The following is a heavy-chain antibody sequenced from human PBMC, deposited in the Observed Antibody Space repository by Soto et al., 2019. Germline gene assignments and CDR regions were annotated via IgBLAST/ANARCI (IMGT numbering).Heavy chain of an antibody. CDR1: GGSISSSSYY. CDR2: IYFSGAT. J-gene: IGHJ4*02. CDR3: ATNRGFDFYYFDS. Sequence: PSETLSLTCTVSGGSISSSSYYWGWIRQHTTKGLEWIGYIYFSGATWYNPSLKSRVIMSVDLSQNQFSLNLTSVTAADTAVYFCATNRGFDFYYFDSWGQGTPVTVSS. V-gene: IGHV4-31*03. D-gene: IGHD5-12*01.